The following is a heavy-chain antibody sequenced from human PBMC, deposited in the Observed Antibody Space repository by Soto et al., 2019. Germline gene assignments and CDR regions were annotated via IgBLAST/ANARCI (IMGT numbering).Heavy chain of an antibody. Sequence: GASVKVSCKASGGTFSSYAISWVRQAPGQGLEWMGGIIPIFGTANYAQKFQGRVTITADESTSTAYMELSSLRSEDTAVYYCAREAYGGAAFDIWGQGTMVTVSS. D-gene: IGHD4-17*01. J-gene: IGHJ3*02. V-gene: IGHV1-69*13. CDR3: AREAYGGAAFDI. CDR1: GGTFSSYA. CDR2: IIPIFGTA.